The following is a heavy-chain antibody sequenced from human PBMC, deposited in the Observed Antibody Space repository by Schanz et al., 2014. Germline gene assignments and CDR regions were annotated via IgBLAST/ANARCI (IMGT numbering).Heavy chain of an antibody. V-gene: IGHV3-30-3*01. Sequence: QVQLVESGGGVVQPGRSLRLSCAAYGFTLSSYAMHWVRQAPGKGLEWVAVISYDGSNKYYAESVKGRFTISRDNSENTLYLQMNSLSADDTAVFYCAKGMGYCSGGTCYDYYYYGLDVWGQGATVTVSS. CDR1: GFTLSSYA. J-gene: IGHJ6*02. CDR3: AKGMGYCSGGTCYDYYYYGLDV. CDR2: ISYDGSNK. D-gene: IGHD2-15*01.